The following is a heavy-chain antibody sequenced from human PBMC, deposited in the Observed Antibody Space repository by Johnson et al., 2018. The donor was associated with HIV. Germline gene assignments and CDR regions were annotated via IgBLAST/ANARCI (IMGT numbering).Heavy chain of an antibody. Sequence: QVQLVESGGGVAQPGRSLRLSCAASGFTFSTYAFHWVRQAPGKGLDWVAVISYDGSNEYYADSMKGRFTISRDNSKNTLYLQMNSLRAEDTAVYYCAIGRGEFPRHAFDIWGQGTMVTVSS. CDR1: GFTFSTYA. D-gene: IGHD3-10*01. J-gene: IGHJ3*02. CDR3: AIGRGEFPRHAFDI. CDR2: ISYDGSNE. V-gene: IGHV3-30*04.